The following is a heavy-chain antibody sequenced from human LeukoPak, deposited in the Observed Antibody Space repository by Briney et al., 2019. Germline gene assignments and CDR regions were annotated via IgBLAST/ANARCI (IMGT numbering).Heavy chain of an antibody. CDR3: ARDKRHSYGRYFDP. CDR2: MQSTGNS. V-gene: IGHV4-59*01. D-gene: IGHD5-18*01. J-gene: IGHJ4*02. Sequence: SETLSLTCSVSGDSISTYHWNWIRKPPGKGLEWIGYMQSTGNSNYNPSLKNRVNIFVDMSKNQFVLNLRSVTAADTAVYYCARDKRHSYGRYFDPWGQGMLVTVSS. CDR1: GDSISTYH.